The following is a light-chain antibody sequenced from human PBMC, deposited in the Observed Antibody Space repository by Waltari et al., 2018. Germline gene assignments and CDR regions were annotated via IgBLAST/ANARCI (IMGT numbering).Light chain of an antibody. Sequence: VLPPPPANQPLSPGDRATPSCTASQSVSSYLAWYQQKPGQAPRLLIYDASNRATGIPARFSGSGSGTDFTLTISSLEPEDFAVYYCQQRSNWLTFGGGTKVEIK. CDR3: QQRSNWLT. CDR2: DAS. CDR1: QSVSSY. J-gene: IGKJ4*01. V-gene: IGKV3-11*01.